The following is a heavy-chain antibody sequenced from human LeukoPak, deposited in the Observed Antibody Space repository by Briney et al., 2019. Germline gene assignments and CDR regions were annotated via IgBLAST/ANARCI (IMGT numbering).Heavy chain of an antibody. CDR2: IYYSGST. V-gene: IGHV4-39*07. D-gene: IGHD1-26*01. J-gene: IGHJ5*02. CDR3: ARDPTTWWFDR. CDR1: GGSISSSSYY. Sequence: SETLSLTCTVSGGSISSSSYYWGWIRQPPGKGLEWIGSIYYSGSTYYNPSLKSRVTISVDTSKNQFSLKLSSVTAADTAVYYCARDPTTWWFDRWGLGTLVSVSS.